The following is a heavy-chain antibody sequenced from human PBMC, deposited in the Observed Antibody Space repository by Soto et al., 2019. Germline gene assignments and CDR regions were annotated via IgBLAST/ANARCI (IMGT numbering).Heavy chain of an antibody. D-gene: IGHD1-26*01. CDR1: GGSISSHF. CDR3: ARRWGDAFDF. V-gene: IGHV4-59*11. Sequence: QVQLQESGPGLVKPSETLSLTCTVSGGSISSHFWSWIRQPPGKGLEWIGYIYYSGSTNYNPSLKSRVTISVDTSKNQFSLKLSSVTAADTAVYYCARRWGDAFDFWGQGTMVTVSS. J-gene: IGHJ3*01. CDR2: IYYSGST.